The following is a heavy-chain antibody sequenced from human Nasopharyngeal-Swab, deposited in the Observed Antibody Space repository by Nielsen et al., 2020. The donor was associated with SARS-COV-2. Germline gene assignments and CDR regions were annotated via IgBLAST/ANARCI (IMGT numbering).Heavy chain of an antibody. CDR1: GFTVSSNY. J-gene: IGHJ2*01. CDR2: IYSGGST. Sequence: GESLKILCAATGFTVSSNYMSWVRHAPGKGLEWVSVIYSGGSTYYADCVKGRFTISRHKSKNTLYLQMNSLRAEDTAVYYCARGPYWYFDLWGRGTLVTVSS. CDR3: ARGPYWYFDL. V-gene: IGHV3-53*04.